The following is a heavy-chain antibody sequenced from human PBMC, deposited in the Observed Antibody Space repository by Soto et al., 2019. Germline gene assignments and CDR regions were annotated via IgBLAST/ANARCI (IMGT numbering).Heavy chain of an antibody. V-gene: IGHV3-21*02. CDR1: GFTFRSFT. CDR2: ISSNSAYI. J-gene: IGHJ5*02. D-gene: IGHD6-13*01. Sequence: EVQLVESGGGLVKPGGSLRLSCAASGFTFRSFTMNWVRQAPGKGLEWVSTISSNSAYIYYTDALRGRFTISRDNAKNSLHLQLNSLGGEDTDVYYCTRDASRDSSARGWFDPWGPGTLVTVSS. CDR3: TRDASRDSSARGWFDP.